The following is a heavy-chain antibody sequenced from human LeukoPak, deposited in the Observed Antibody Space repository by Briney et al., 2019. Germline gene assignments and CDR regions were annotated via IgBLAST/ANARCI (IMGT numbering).Heavy chain of an antibody. CDR2: IYYSGST. V-gene: IGHV4-59*01. CDR3: ARGGGNDFDY. Sequence: SQTLSLTCTVSGGSISSYYWSWIRQPPGKGLEWIGYIYYSGSTNYNPSLKSRVTISVDTSKNQFSLKLSSVTAADTAVYYCARGGGNDFDYWGQGTLVTVSS. CDR1: GGSISSYY. J-gene: IGHJ4*02. D-gene: IGHD3-16*01.